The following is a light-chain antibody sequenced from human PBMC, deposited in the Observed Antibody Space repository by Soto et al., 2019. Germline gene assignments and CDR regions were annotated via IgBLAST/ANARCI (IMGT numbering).Light chain of an antibody. CDR3: GTWDNSLSLPYV. CDR2: ENN. CDR1: SSNIGNNY. J-gene: IGLJ1*01. V-gene: IGLV1-51*02. Sequence: QSVLTQPPSVSAAPGQKVTISCSGSSSNIGNNYVSWYQQLPGTAPKLLIFENNKPPSGIPDRFSASKSGTSATLAITGLQTGDAADYYCGTWDNSLSLPYVFGTGTKVTVL.